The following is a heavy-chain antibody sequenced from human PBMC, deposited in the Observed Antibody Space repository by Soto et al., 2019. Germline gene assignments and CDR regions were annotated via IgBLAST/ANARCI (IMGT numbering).Heavy chain of an antibody. J-gene: IGHJ4*02. D-gene: IGHD5-18*01. Sequence: EVQLVESGGGLVKPGGSLRLSCAASRFTFSSYSMNWVRQAPGKGLEWVSSISSSSSYIYYADSVKGRFTISRDNAKNSLYLQMNSLRAEDTAVYYCARALRGYSYGSGYWGQGTLVTVSS. V-gene: IGHV3-21*01. CDR1: RFTFSSYS. CDR3: ARALRGYSYGSGY. CDR2: ISSSSSYI.